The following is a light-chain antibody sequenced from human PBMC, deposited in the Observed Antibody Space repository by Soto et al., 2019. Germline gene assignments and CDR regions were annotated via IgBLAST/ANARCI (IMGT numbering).Light chain of an antibody. CDR1: QGINNW. CDR3: QQANSFPLT. J-gene: IGKJ4*01. V-gene: IGKV1D-12*01. CDR2: TTS. Sequence: DIQMTQSPSSVSASVGDRVTITCRASQGINNWLAWYQQKPGDPPKLLIYTTSNLQSGVPSRFSGSGSGTDFTLPIRGLQPEDFATYYCQQANSFPLTFGGGTKVEIK.